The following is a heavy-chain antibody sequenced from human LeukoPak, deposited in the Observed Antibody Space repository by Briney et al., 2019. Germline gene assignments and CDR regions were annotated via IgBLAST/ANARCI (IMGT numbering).Heavy chain of an antibody. Sequence: ASVKVSCKASGYTFTGYYMRWVRQAPGQGREWMGWINPNSGGTNYAQKSQGRVTMTRDTSISTAYMELSRLGSDDTAVYYCASYIRITIFGVVPGGFDPWGQGTQVTVSS. J-gene: IGHJ5*02. V-gene: IGHV1-2*02. CDR1: GYTFTGYY. CDR3: ASYIRITIFGVVPGGFDP. D-gene: IGHD3-3*01. CDR2: INPNSGGT.